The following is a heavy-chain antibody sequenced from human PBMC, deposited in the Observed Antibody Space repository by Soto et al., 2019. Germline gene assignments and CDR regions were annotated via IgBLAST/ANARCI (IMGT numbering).Heavy chain of an antibody. CDR3: VTKDSNLDY. CDR2: ISSSGST. V-gene: IGHV4-4*02. J-gene: IGHJ4*02. CDR1: GISINIRTR. Sequence: QVQLQESGPGLVEPSGTLSLTCVVSGISINIRTRWTWVRQPPGMGLEWIGEISSSGSTKYNPSLQSRVTVSLDKSKNYFSLIMNSVNAVDTSVYYCVTKDSNLDYWGQVSPVTVSS. D-gene: IGHD2-8*01.